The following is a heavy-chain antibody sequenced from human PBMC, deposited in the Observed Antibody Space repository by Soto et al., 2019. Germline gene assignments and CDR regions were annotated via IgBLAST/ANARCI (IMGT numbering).Heavy chain of an antibody. CDR1: GGTFSSYT. CDR3: ARDRVGPRYISSWRQNYYYCMDV. Sequence: QVQLVQSGAEVKKPGSSVKVSCKASGGTFSSYTISWVRQAPGQGLEWMGRIIPIRGIENYAQKFQGRVNYAHNLQCRVTITADKATSTAYMELSSLRSEDTAVYDCARDRVGPRYISSWRQNYYYCMDVWGKWATVTVS. D-gene: IGHD6-13*01. V-gene: IGHV1-69*08. CDR2: IIPIRGIE. J-gene: IGHJ6*03.